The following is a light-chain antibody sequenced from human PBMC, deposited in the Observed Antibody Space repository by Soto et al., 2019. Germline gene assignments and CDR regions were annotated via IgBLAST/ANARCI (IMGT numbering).Light chain of an antibody. CDR1: QSVSSSY. J-gene: IGKJ1*01. Sequence: EIVLTQSPGTLSLSPGERATLSCRASQSVSSSYLAWYQQKPGQAPRLLIYGASSRATGIPDRFSGSGSGPDFTLTISRLEPEDFALYYCQQYGSSLPWTFGQGTKVEIK. CDR2: GAS. V-gene: IGKV3-20*01. CDR3: QQYGSSLPWT.